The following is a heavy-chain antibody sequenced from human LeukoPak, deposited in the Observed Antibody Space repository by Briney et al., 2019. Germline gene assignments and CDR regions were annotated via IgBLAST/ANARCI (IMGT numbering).Heavy chain of an antibody. D-gene: IGHD2-2*01. Sequence: GGSLRLSCAASGFTVSSNYVTWVRQAPGKGLEWASVFYSGGGTYYAHSVKGRFTISRDSSKNTLYLQMNSLRAEDTAVYYCARITRSAGPNYYMDVWGKGTTVTVSS. CDR3: ARITRSAGPNYYMDV. V-gene: IGHV3-53*01. CDR2: FYSGGGT. J-gene: IGHJ6*03. CDR1: GFTVSSNY.